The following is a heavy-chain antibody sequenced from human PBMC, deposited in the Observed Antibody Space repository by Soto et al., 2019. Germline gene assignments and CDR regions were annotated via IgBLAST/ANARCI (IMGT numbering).Heavy chain of an antibody. CDR2: IAPSDSQT. V-gene: IGHV5-10-1*01. CDR1: GYSFAGYW. CDR3: ARQIYDSDTGPNFQYYFDS. D-gene: IGHD3-22*01. Sequence: GESLKISCKGSGYSFAGYWITWVRQKPGKGLEWMGRIAPSDSQTYYSPSFRGHVTISVTKSITTVFLQWSSLRASDTAMYYCARQIYDSDTGPNFQYYFDSWGQGTPVTVSS. J-gene: IGHJ4*02.